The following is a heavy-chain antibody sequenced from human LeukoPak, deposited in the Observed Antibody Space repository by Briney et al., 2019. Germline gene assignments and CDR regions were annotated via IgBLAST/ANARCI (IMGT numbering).Heavy chain of an antibody. J-gene: IGHJ3*01. V-gene: IGHV3-21*01. D-gene: IGHD6-13*01. CDR3: ARDLVQLLHDAFDV. Sequence: GGSLRLSCAASGVTFSSFWMHWVRQAPGKGLVWVSSISSTGSYISYADSVKGRFTISRDNAKNSLFLQMNSLRAEDTAVYYCARDLVQLLHDAFDVWGQGTMVSVSS. CDR2: ISSTGSYI. CDR1: GVTFSSFW.